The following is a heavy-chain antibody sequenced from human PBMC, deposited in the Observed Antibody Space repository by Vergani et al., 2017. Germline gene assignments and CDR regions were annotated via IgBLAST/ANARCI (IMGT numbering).Heavy chain of an antibody. Sequence: EVQLLESGGGLVQSGGSLRLSCAASGFAFSSFGMSWVRPAPGKGLEWVSGISGGGANIFYADSVKGRFTISRDNSKSKLFLQMRDLRADDTAVYYCARVPLYYYGSGMSYNKWNNPWGQGALVADSS. J-gene: IGHJ5*02. D-gene: IGHD3-10*01. CDR2: ISGGGANI. CDR3: ARVPLYYYGSGMSYNKWNNP. CDR1: GFAFSSFG. V-gene: IGHV3-23*01.